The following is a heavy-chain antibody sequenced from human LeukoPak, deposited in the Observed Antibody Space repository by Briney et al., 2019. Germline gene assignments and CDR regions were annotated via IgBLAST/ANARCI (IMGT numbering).Heavy chain of an antibody. D-gene: IGHD6-6*01. CDR1: GFTFSSYG. J-gene: IGHJ6*03. Sequence: GGSLRLSCAASGFTFSSYGTSWVRQAPGKGLEWVAFIRYDGSNKYYADSVKGRFTISRDNAKNSLYLQMNSLRDEDTAVYYCVREVEYSSSSPWYDYYYMDVWGKGTTVTVSS. CDR3: VREVEYSSSSPWYDYYYMDV. CDR2: IRYDGSNK. V-gene: IGHV3-30*02.